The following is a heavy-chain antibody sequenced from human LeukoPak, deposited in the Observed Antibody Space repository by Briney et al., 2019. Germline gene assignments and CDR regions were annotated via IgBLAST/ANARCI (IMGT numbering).Heavy chain of an antibody. CDR1: GFRFSDYI. J-gene: IGHJ4*02. CDR3: ARDYKYAFDN. D-gene: IGHD5-24*01. CDR2: IGIDSGNT. Sequence: PGGSLRLSCAASGFRFSDYIMNWVRQAPGKGLEWISYIGIDSGNTHYADSVKGRFTISGDKAKNSLYLQMHSLRVEDTAVYYCARDYKYAFDNWGQGTLVTVSS. V-gene: IGHV3-48*01.